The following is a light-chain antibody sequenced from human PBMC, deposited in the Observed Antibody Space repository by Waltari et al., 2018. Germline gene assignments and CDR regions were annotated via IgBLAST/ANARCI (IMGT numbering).Light chain of an antibody. J-gene: IGKJ4*01. V-gene: IGKV3-11*01. CDR1: QSIHNY. CDR3: QQRRNWPLT. CDR2: DTS. Sequence: DIVLTQYPATLSLSPGGRATLSCRASQSIHNYLAWYQQKPGQAPRLLIYDTSNRATGISARFSGSGFGTDFTLTISSLEPEDFAVYYCQQRRNWPLTFGGGTKVEIK.